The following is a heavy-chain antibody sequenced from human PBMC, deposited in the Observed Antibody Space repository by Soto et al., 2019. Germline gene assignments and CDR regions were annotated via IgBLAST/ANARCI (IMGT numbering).Heavy chain of an antibody. CDR1: GGSISSSSYY. CDR3: ARHNSEDIVVVVAVRFRAAPPPTENWFDP. D-gene: IGHD2-15*01. CDR2: IYYSGST. V-gene: IGHV4-39*01. Sequence: SETLSLTCTVSGGSISSSSYYWGWIRQPPGKGLEWIGSIYYSGSTYYNPSLKSRVTISVDTSKNQFSLKLSSVTAADTAVYYCARHNSEDIVVVVAVRFRAAPPPTENWFDPWGQGTLVTVSS. J-gene: IGHJ5*02.